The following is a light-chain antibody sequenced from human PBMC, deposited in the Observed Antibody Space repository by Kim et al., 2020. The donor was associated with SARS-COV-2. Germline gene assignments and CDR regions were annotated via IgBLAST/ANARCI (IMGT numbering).Light chain of an antibody. V-gene: IGKV1-5*01. Sequence: GDRVTITCRASQSISISLAWYQQKPGKAPNLLFYEASSLQSGVPSRFSGSGSGTEFTLTISSLQPDDFATYYCQHYDVYSGTFGQGTKVDIK. J-gene: IGKJ1*01. CDR1: QSISIS. CDR2: EAS. CDR3: QHYDVYSGT.